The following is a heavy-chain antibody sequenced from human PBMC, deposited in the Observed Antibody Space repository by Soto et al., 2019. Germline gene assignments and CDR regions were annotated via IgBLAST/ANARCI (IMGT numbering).Heavy chain of an antibody. V-gene: IGHV1-8*01. CDR3: ARGRMSSMQIGVY. CDR2: MNPNSGNT. Sequence: QVQLVQCGAEVKKPGASVKVSCRASGYTFTSCDINWVRQATGQGVEWMGWMNPNSGNTGYAQKFQGRVTMTRNTSISTAYMELSSLRSEDTAVYYCARGRMSSMQIGVYWGQGTLVTVSS. D-gene: IGHD3-3*01. J-gene: IGHJ4*02. CDR1: GYTFTSCD.